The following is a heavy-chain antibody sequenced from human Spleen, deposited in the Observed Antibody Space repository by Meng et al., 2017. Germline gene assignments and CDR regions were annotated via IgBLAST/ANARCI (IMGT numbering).Heavy chain of an antibody. CDR2: ISQDSNSK. Sequence: GGSLRLSCAASESTLSSDVMHWVRQAPGKGLEWVAAISQDSNSKYFADSVKGRFTISRDNSENTVYLQLNSLRPEDTAVYYCAREGLYSSGRCGFFDCWGQGTLVTVSS. J-gene: IGHJ4*02. V-gene: IGHV3-30*04. CDR3: AREGLYSSGRCGFFDC. CDR1: ESTLSSDV. D-gene: IGHD6-19*01.